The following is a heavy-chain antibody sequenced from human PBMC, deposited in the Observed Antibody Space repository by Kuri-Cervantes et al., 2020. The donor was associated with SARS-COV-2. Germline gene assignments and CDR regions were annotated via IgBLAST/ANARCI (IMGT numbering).Heavy chain of an antibody. CDR1: GFSFSSYG. J-gene: IGHJ4*02. CDR3: AKERGYGNEYVDY. Sequence: GESLKISCAASGFSFSSYGMSWVRQAPGKGLEWVSSISGSGISTDYADSVKGRFTISRDNSKNTLYLQMNSLRADETAVYYCAKERGYGNEYVDYWGQGTLVTVSS. CDR2: ISGSGIST. V-gene: IGHV3-23*01. D-gene: IGHD5-18*01.